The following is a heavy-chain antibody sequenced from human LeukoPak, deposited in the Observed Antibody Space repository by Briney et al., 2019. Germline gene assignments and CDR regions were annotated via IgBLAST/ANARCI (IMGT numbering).Heavy chain of an antibody. CDR2: IYYSGST. CDR1: GGSIGSHY. Sequence: KPSETLSLTCTVSGGSIGSHYWSWIRQPPGKGLEWIGYIYYSGSTNYNPSLKSRVTISVDTSKNQFSLKLSSVTAADTAVYYCARQQQLAYMDVWGKGTTVTVSS. D-gene: IGHD6-13*01. J-gene: IGHJ6*03. CDR3: ARQQQLAYMDV. V-gene: IGHV4-59*11.